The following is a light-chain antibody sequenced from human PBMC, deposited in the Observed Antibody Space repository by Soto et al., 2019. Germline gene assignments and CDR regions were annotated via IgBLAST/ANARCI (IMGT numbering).Light chain of an antibody. V-gene: IGKV4-1*01. Sequence: DFVLTQSPDSLAVALGERATINCKSSQSVLYSSNNKNYLAWYQQKPGQPPKLLIYWASTRESGVPDRFSGSGSGTDFTLTISSLQAEDVAVYYCQQYYSSCTFGQGTKLEIK. CDR3: QQYYSSCT. CDR1: QSVLYSSNNKNY. J-gene: IGKJ2*02. CDR2: WAS.